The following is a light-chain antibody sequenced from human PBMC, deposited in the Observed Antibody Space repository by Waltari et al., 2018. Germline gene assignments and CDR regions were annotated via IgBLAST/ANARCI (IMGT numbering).Light chain of an antibody. Sequence: EIVLTQSPVTLSLSPGERAPLSCRASQSVRSNLAWYQQKPGQAPSPLIYDASTRATGIPARFSGSGSGTDFTLTISSLEPEDFALYYCQQRSNWPHTFGQGTKVEI. V-gene: IGKV3-11*01. CDR3: QQRSNWPHT. CDR2: DAS. J-gene: IGKJ2*01. CDR1: QSVRSN.